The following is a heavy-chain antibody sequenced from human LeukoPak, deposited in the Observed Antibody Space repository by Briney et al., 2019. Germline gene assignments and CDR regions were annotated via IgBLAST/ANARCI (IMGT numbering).Heavy chain of an antibody. J-gene: IGHJ4*02. V-gene: IGHV4-59*01. CDR2: IYHSGST. D-gene: IGHD2/OR15-2a*01. CDR1: GGSINSYY. Sequence: SETLSLTCTVPGGSINSYYWSWIRQPPGKGLEWIGYIYHSGSTNYNPSLKSRVTMSLDTYKNHFSLRLSSVTAADTAMYYCARFDAFILWDWGQGTLVTVSS. CDR3: ARFDAFILWD.